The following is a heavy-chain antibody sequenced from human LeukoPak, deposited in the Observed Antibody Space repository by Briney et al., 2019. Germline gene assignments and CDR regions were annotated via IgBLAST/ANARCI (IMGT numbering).Heavy chain of an antibody. J-gene: IGHJ4*02. CDR2: INPNSGGT. CDR3: AREVGMTAFDY. D-gene: IGHD2-21*01. V-gene: IGHV1-2*02. Sequence: AAVKVSCESSGYTFTGYYMHWVRQAPGQGLEWMGWINPNSGGTNYAQKFQGRVTMTRDTSISTAYMELSRLRSDDTAVYYCAREVGMTAFDYWGQGTLVTVSS. CDR1: GYTFTGYY.